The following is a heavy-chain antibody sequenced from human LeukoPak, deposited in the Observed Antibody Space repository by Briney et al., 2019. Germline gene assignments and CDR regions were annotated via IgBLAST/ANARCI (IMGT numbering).Heavy chain of an antibody. CDR3: AKDRGNAFDI. D-gene: IGHD3-10*01. CDR2: VSTSSIYI. CDR1: GFTFSSYS. V-gene: IGHV3-21*01. Sequence: GGSLRLSCAASGFTFSSYSMKWVRQAPGKGLEWVSSVSTSSIYIYYADSVKGRFTISRDNSKNTLYLQMNSLRAEDTAVYYCAKDRGNAFDIWGQGTMVTVSS. J-gene: IGHJ3*02.